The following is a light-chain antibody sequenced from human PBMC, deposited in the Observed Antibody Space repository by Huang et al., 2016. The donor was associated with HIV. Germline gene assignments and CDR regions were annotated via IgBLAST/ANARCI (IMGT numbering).Light chain of an antibody. CDR1: QNIGKS. CDR2: TAS. Sequence: DIQMTQSPPSLSASVGDRVTFTCRADQNIGKSLNWYQQKPGKAQKRLVYTASTLESGVPSRFSGSGSGSRFSLNNTNLKPEDFATYYCQQSFNVPRTFG. V-gene: IGKV1-39*01. CDR3: QQSFNVPRT. J-gene: IGKJ1*01.